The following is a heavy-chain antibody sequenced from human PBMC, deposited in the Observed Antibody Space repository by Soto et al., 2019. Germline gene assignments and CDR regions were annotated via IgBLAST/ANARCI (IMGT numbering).Heavy chain of an antibody. CDR1: GFTFSGSA. CDR3: ARGVYDFWNGHPKGLDY. V-gene: IGHV3-73*02. CDR2: IRSTANSYAT. Sequence: EVQLVESGGGFVRPGGSLKLSCAASGFTFSGSAMHWVRQASGKGLEWVGRIRSTANSYATAYVVSVKGRFTISRDDSRNTAYLQMNSLKTEDTAVYYCARGVYDFWNGHPKGLDYWGQGTVVTVSS. D-gene: IGHD3-3*01. J-gene: IGHJ4*02.